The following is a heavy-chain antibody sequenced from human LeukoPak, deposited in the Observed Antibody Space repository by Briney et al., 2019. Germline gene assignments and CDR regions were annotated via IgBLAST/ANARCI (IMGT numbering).Heavy chain of an antibody. Sequence: GGSLRLSCAASGFTFSSYAVSWVRQAPGKGLEWVSAISGSGGSTYYADSVKGRFTISRDNSKNTLYLQMNSLRAEDTAVYHCAKWSAPYYDSSGTLDYWGQGTLVTVSS. D-gene: IGHD3-22*01. CDR3: AKWSAPYYDSSGTLDY. CDR2: ISGSGGST. V-gene: IGHV3-23*01. J-gene: IGHJ4*02. CDR1: GFTFSSYA.